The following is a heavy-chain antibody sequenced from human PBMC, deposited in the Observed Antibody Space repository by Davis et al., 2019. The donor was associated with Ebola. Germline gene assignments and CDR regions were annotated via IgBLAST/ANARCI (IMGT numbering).Heavy chain of an antibody. Sequence: ASVKVSCQASGYTFTSYYMHWVRQAPGQGLEWMGIINPSGGSTSYAQKFQGRVTMTRDTSTSTVYMELSSLRSEDTAVYYCARDGPLGWVPAAHHPPFQYFQHWGQGTLVTVSS. D-gene: IGHD2-2*01. CDR1: GYTFTSYY. CDR3: ARDGPLGWVPAAHHPPFQYFQH. V-gene: IGHV1-46*01. CDR2: INPSGGST. J-gene: IGHJ1*01.